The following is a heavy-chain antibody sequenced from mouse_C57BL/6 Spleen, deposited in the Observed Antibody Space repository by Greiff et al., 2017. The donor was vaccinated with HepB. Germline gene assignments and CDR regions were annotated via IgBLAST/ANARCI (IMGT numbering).Heavy chain of an antibody. CDR1: GYTFTDYN. V-gene: IGHV1-18*01. CDR2: INPNNGGT. Sequence: EVQLVESGPELVKPGASVKIPCKASGYTFTDYNMDWVKQSHGKSLEWIGDINPNNGGTIYNQKFKGKATLTVDKSSSTAYMELRSLTSEDTAVYYCATGRFAYWGQGTLVTVSA. CDR3: ATGRFAY. J-gene: IGHJ3*01.